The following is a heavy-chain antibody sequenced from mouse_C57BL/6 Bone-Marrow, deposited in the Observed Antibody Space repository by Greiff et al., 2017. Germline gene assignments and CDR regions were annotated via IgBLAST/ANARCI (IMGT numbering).Heavy chain of an antibody. Sequence: QVQLKQPGAELVMPGASVKLSCKASGYTFTSYWMHWVKQRPGQGLEWIGEIDPSDSYTNYNQKFKGKSTLTVDKSSSTAYMQLSSLTSEDSAVYYCAREGYCVPAYWGQGTLVTVSA. CDR1: GYTFTSYW. J-gene: IGHJ3*01. CDR2: IDPSDSYT. D-gene: IGHD2-3*01. CDR3: AREGYCVPAY. V-gene: IGHV1-69*01.